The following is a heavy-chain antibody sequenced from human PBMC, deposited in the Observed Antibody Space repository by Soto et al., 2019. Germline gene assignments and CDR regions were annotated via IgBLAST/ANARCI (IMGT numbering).Heavy chain of an antibody. CDR2: TYYRSKWFN. Sequence: PXQTLSLTCAISGDRVSSNSAACNWIRQSPSRGLEWLGRTYYRSKWFNNYALSVKSRITINPDTSKNQCSLQLNSVTPEDTAVYYCARGDQGFDYWGQGTLVTVSS. J-gene: IGHJ4*02. CDR3: ARGDQGFDY. D-gene: IGHD3-16*01. V-gene: IGHV6-1*01. CDR1: GDRVSSNSAA.